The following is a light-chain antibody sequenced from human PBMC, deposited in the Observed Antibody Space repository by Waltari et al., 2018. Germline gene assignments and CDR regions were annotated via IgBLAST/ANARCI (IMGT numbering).Light chain of an antibody. CDR3: QQRRNWPLT. CDR2: DTP. V-gene: IGKV3-11*01. J-gene: IGKJ4*01. CDR1: QSIHNY. Sequence: DIVLTQSPATLSLSPGERATLSCRASQSIHNYLTWYQQKPGQAPRLLIYDTPNRATGISARFSGSGFGTDFTLTISSLEPEDFAVYYCQQRRNWPLTFGGGTKVEIK.